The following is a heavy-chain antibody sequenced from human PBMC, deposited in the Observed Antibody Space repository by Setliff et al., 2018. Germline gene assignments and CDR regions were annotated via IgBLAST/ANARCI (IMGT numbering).Heavy chain of an antibody. CDR2: INTKTGDP. CDR1: GYSPSNYV. V-gene: IGHV7-4-1*02. J-gene: IGHJ4*01. CDR3: ARADHLVTTTFDY. D-gene: IGHD4-17*01. Sequence: ASVKVSCKASGYSPSNYVMNWVRQAPGQGLEWMGWINTKTGDPTYAQSYTGRFAFSLDTSDSATYLDISNLKAEDTATYYCARADHLVTTTFDYWGQGTLVTVS.